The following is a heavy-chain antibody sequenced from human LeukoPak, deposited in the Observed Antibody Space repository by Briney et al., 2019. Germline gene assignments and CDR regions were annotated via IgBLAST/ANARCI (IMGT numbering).Heavy chain of an antibody. D-gene: IGHD2-2*01. CDR2: INSDGSST. Sequence: GGSLRLSCAASGFTFSSYWMHWVRQAPGKGLVWVSRINSDGSSTSYADSVKGRFTISRDNAKNTLYLQMNSLRAEDTAVYYCARVPYCSTSCYAFDYWGQGTLVTVSS. V-gene: IGHV3-74*01. CDR1: GFTFSSYW. J-gene: IGHJ4*02. CDR3: ARVPYCSTSCYAFDY.